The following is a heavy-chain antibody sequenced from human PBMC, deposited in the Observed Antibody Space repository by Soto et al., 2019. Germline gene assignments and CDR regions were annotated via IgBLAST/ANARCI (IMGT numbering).Heavy chain of an antibody. CDR2: IYYSGST. J-gene: IGHJ6*03. D-gene: IGHD5-12*01. CDR1: GGSISSGGYY. V-gene: IGHV4-31*03. CDR3: ARAGSGYLQRFNYYYMDV. Sequence: PSETLSLTCTVSGGSISSGGYYWSWIRQHPGKGLEWIGYIYYSGSTYYNPSLKSRVTISVDTSKNQFSLKLSSVTAADTAVYYCARAGSGYLQRFNYYYMDVWGKGTTVTVSS.